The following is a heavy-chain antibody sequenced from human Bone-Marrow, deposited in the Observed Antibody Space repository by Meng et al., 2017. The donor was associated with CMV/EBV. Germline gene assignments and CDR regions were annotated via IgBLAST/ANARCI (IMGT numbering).Heavy chain of an antibody. V-gene: IGHV3-43*01. Sequence: GGSLRLSCAASGFTFDDYTMHWVRQAPGKGLEWVSLISWDGGSTYYAGSVKGRFTISRDNSKNSLYLQMNSLRTEDTALYYCAKGRYYYGMDVWGQGTTVTVSS. CDR1: GFTFDDYT. J-gene: IGHJ6*02. CDR2: ISWDGGST. CDR3: AKGRYYYGMDV.